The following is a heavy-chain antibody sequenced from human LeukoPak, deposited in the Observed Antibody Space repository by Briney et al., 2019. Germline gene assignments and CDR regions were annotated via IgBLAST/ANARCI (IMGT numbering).Heavy chain of an antibody. CDR3: ARSSEAGAFDI. Sequence: GGSLRLSCAASGFTFSSYAMHWVRQAPGKGLEYVPAISSNGGSTYYANSVKGRFTISRDNSKNTLYLQMGSLRAEDMAVYYCARSSEAGAFDIWGQGTMVTVSS. D-gene: IGHD6-25*01. CDR1: GFTFSSYA. CDR2: ISSNGGST. V-gene: IGHV3-64*01. J-gene: IGHJ3*02.